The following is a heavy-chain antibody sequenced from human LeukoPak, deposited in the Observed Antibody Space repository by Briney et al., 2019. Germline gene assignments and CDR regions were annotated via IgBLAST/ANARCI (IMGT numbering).Heavy chain of an antibody. D-gene: IGHD3-22*01. J-gene: IGHJ4*02. CDR3: ARLGDYYDSSGYYFYDYFDY. V-gene: IGHV3-21*01. CDR2: ISSSSSYI. CDR1: GFTFSSYS. Sequence: GGSLRLSCAASGFTFSSYSMNWVRQAPGKGLEWVSSISSSSSYIYYADSVKGRFTTSRDNAKNSLYLQMNSLRAEDTAVYYCARLGDYYDSSGYYFYDYFDYWGQGTLVTVSS.